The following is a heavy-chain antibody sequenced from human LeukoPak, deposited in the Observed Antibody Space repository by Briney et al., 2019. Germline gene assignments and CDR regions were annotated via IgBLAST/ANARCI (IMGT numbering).Heavy chain of an antibody. CDR1: GFTFCSYG. CDR3: ARDRRGYGSGSHYNWFDP. Sequence: GGSLRLSCAASGFTFCSYGMHWVRQAPGKGLEWVAVIWYDGSNKYYADSVKGRFTISRDNSKNTLYLQMNSLRAEDTAVYYCARDRRGYGSGSHYNWFDPWGQGTLVTVSS. D-gene: IGHD3-10*01. CDR2: IWYDGSNK. J-gene: IGHJ5*02. V-gene: IGHV3-33*01.